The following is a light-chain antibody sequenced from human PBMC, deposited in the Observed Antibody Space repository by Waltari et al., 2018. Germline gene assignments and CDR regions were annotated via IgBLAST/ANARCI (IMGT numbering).Light chain of an antibody. Sequence: QSALTQPASVSGSPGQSITISCTGTSSDIDGYNSLSWYQQHPGKAPKLLIYDVSHRPSGVFNRFSGSTSYNTACLTISGLQAEDEADYYCSSYTRRTTYVFGTGTKVTVL. V-gene: IGLV2-14*03. J-gene: IGLJ1*01. CDR3: SSYTRRTTYV. CDR2: DVS. CDR1: SSDIDGYNS.